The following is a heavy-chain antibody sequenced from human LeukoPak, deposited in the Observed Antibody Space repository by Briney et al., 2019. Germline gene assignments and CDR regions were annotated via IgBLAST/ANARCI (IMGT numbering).Heavy chain of an antibody. D-gene: IGHD6-19*01. J-gene: IGHJ4*02. V-gene: IGHV3-30*04. CDR3: ARGARGSGSHFDY. CDR2: ISYDGSNK. Sequence: PGRSLRLSCAASGFTFSSYAMHWVRQAPGKGLEWVAVISYDGSNKYYADSVKGRFTISRDNSKNTLYLQMSSLRAEDTAVYYCARGARGSGSHFDYWGQGTLVTVSS. CDR1: GFTFSSYA.